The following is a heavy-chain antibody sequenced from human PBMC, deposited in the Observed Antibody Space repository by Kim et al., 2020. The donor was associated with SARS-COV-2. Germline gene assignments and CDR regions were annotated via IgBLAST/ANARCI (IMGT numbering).Heavy chain of an antibody. CDR2: IYSGGST. V-gene: IGHV3-53*01. Sequence: GGSLRLSCAASGFSVSDNYMSWVRQAPGKGLEWVSIIYSGGSTYYTDSVKGRFTISRDDSKNTLSLHMSNMSADDTAVYYCPRGVPLGFLASYGTNVCG. D-gene: IGHD1-26*01. J-gene: IGHJ3*01. CDR1: GFSVSDNY. CDR3: PRGVPLGFLASYGTNV.